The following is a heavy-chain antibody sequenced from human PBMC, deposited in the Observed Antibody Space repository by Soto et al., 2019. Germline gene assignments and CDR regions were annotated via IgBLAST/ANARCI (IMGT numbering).Heavy chain of an antibody. CDR3: ATWHEREHAYDV. CDR1: GFTFSDYA. CDR2: VSGNGGDT. Sequence: EVQLLESGGGLVPPGGSLRLSCAASGFTFSDYAMSWVRQAPGKGLECVSSVSGNGGDTFYADSVKGRFTTSSDSSKTTVYLQMNDLRPDDTAVYYCATWHEREHAYDVWGQGTTVTVSS. V-gene: IGHV3-23*01. J-gene: IGHJ3*01. D-gene: IGHD1-1*01.